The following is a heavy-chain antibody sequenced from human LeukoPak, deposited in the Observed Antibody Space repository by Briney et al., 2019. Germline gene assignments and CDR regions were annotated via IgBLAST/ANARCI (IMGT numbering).Heavy chain of an antibody. V-gene: IGHV3-33*01. CDR2: IWYDGSNK. J-gene: IGHJ5*02. D-gene: IGHD1-14*01. CDR3: AGTGTLGFGFDP. CDR1: GFTFSSYG. Sequence: GGSLRLSCAASGFTFSSYGMHWVRQAPGKGLEWVAVIWYDGSNKYYADSVKGRFTISRDNSKNTLYLQMNSLRAEDTALYYCAGTGTLGFGFDPWGQGTLVTVSS.